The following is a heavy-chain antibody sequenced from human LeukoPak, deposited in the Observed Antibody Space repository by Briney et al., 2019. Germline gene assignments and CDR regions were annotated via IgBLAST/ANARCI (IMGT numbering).Heavy chain of an antibody. CDR3: TTGEAGYSYGFDY. CDR2: IKSKTDGGTT. D-gene: IGHD5-18*01. J-gene: IGHJ4*02. CDR1: GFTFSNAW. V-gene: IGHV3-15*01. Sequence: GGSLRLSCAASGFTFSNAWMSWVRQAPGKGLEWVGRIKSKTDGGTTDYAAPVKGRFTISRDDSKNTLYLQMNSLKTEDTAVYYCTTGEAGYSYGFDYGGQGTLVTVSS.